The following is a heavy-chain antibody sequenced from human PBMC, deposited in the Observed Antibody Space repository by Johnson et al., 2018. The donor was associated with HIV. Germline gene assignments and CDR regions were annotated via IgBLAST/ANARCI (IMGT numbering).Heavy chain of an antibody. CDR2: ISYDGSNK. J-gene: IGHJ3*02. D-gene: IGHD3-22*01. Sequence: QVQLMESGGGVVQPGRSLRLSCAASGFTFSNYAMHWVRQAPGKGLEWVAVISYDGSNKYYADSVTGRFTISRDNSKNTLYLQMNSLRPEDTAVYYCARGRGFHYDDSRDYSDDAFDIWGQGTMVTVSS. CDR3: ARGRGFHYDDSRDYSDDAFDI. V-gene: IGHV3-30-3*01. CDR1: GFTFSNYA.